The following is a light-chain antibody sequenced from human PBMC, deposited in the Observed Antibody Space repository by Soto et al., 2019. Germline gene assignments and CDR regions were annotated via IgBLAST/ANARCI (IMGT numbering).Light chain of an antibody. Sequence: QSALTQPASVSGSPGQSITFSCTGTSSDIGGHNDVSWYQQYSGKAPKLMIYDVSNRPSGVSNRFSGSKSGNTASLTISGLQADDEADYYCSSYRSGSTIFGGGTKLTVL. CDR2: DVS. CDR1: SSDIGGHND. V-gene: IGLV2-14*03. J-gene: IGLJ2*01. CDR3: SSYRSGSTI.